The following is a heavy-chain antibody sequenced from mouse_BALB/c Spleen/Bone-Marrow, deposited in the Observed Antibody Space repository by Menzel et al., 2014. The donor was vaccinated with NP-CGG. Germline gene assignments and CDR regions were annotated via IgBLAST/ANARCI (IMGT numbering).Heavy chain of an antibody. D-gene: IGHD2-4*01. CDR3: ARGGELRPWFAY. V-gene: IGHV5-6-5*01. CDR1: GFTFSSCA. Sequence: EVMLVESGGGLVKPGGSLKLSCAASGFTFSSCAMSWVRQTPEKRLEWVASISSGDNTYYPDSMKGRFTISRDNARNILYLQMSSLRSEDTAMYYCARGGELRPWFAYWGQGTLVTVSA. CDR2: ISSGDNT. J-gene: IGHJ3*01.